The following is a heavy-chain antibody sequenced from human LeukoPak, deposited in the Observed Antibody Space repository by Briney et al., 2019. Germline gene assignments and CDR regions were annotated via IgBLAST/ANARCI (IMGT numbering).Heavy chain of an antibody. V-gene: IGHV3-30-3*01. J-gene: IGHJ4*02. CDR3: AGEGEPSPPGGSLKY. CDR1: GFTFSSYA. D-gene: IGHD3-10*01. Sequence: GGSLRLSCAASGFTFSSYAMHWVRQAPGKGLEWVAVISYDGSNKYYADSVKGRFTISRDNSKNTLYLQMNRLRAEDTALYYCAGEGEPSPPGGSLKYWGQGTLVTVSS. CDR2: ISYDGSNK.